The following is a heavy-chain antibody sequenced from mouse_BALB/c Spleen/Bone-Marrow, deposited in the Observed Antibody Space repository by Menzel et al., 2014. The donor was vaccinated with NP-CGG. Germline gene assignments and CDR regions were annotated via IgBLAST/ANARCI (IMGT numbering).Heavy chain of an antibody. CDR1: GFTFNTYA. V-gene: IGHV10-1*02. CDR3: VKSDGYFLDY. CDR2: IRSKSNNYAT. J-gene: IGHJ2*03. D-gene: IGHD2-3*01. Sequence: EVMLVESGGGLVQPKGSLKLSCAASGFTFNTYAMNWVRQAPGKGLEWVARIRSKSNNYATYYADSVKDRFTISRDVSQSKLFLQMNNLKTEDTAMYYCVKSDGYFLDYWGQGTSLTVSS.